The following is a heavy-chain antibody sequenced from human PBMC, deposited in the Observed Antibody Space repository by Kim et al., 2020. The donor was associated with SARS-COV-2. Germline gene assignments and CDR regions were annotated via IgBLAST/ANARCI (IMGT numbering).Heavy chain of an antibody. CDR1: GFTFGDYA. J-gene: IGHJ2*01. D-gene: IGHD4-17*01. Sequence: GGSLRLSCAASGFTFGDYAMHWVRQAPGKGLEWVSGISWNSGSIGYADSVKGRFTISRDNAKNSLYLQMNSLRAEDTALYYCAKPRYPLTVANDHWYFDLWGRGTLVTVSS. V-gene: IGHV3-9*01. CDR2: ISWNSGSI. CDR3: AKPRYPLTVANDHWYFDL.